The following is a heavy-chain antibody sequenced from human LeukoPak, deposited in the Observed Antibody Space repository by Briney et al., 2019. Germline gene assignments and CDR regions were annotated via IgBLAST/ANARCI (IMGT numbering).Heavy chain of an antibody. Sequence: GGSLRLSCTASGFAFNNAWMSWVRQVPGKGLEWVGRIKSKANGGTTDHAAPVEGRFTISRDDSKSTLYLQMNSLKIGDTAVYYCTYYYDSSTYYHVDYWGQGTLVTVSS. D-gene: IGHD3-22*01. CDR1: GFAFNNAW. CDR3: TYYYDSSTYYHVDY. CDR2: IKSKANGGTT. J-gene: IGHJ4*02. V-gene: IGHV3-15*01.